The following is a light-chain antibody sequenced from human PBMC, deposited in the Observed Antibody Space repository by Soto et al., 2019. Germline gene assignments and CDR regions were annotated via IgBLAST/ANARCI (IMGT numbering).Light chain of an antibody. CDR2: WAS. Sequence: DIVMTQSPDCLAVSLGERSTINCKSSQSVFYSSNNKNYLAWYQQKAGQPPKLLIYWASTREFGVPDRFSGSGSGTDFTLTISSLQAEDVAVYYCQQFYSNPQTFGQGTKVDIK. J-gene: IGKJ1*01. V-gene: IGKV4-1*01. CDR1: QSVFYSSNNKNY. CDR3: QQFYSNPQT.